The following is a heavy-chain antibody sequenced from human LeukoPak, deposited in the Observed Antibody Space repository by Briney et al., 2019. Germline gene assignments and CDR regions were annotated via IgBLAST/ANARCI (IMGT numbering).Heavy chain of an antibody. CDR2: FDPEDGET. CDR1: GYTLTELS. Sequence: ASVKVSCKVSGYTLTELSMHWVRQAPGKGVEWMGGFDPEDGETIYAQKFQGRVTMTEDTSTDTAYMELSSLRSEDTAVYYCAPNCGGDCSLYYYYGMDVWGQGTTVTVSS. D-gene: IGHD2-21*02. CDR3: APNCGGDCSLYYYYGMDV. J-gene: IGHJ6*02. V-gene: IGHV1-24*01.